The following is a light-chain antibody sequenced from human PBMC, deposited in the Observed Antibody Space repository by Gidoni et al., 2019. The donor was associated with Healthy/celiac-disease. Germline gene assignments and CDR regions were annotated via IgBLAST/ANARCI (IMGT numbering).Light chain of an antibody. CDR3: QQYNSWPPYT. Sequence: EIVMTQSPATLSVSPGERAPLSCRASQSVSSNLAWYQQKPGQAPRLLIYGASTRATGIPARFSGSGSGTEFTLTISSLQSEDFAVYYCQQYNSWPPYTFGQGTKLEIK. V-gene: IGKV3-15*01. CDR1: QSVSSN. CDR2: GAS. J-gene: IGKJ2*01.